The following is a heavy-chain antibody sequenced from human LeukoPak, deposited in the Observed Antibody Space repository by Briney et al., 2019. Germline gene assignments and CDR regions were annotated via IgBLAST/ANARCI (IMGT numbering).Heavy chain of an antibody. D-gene: IGHD1-26*01. CDR3: ARGGSPPEALGDAFDI. Sequence: PGGALRLSCAASGFTFSRYWMRWVRPAPGKGLGRVSRINSDGSSTINADSVKGRFTISRDNAKNTLYLQMNRRRVKDTAVYFCARGGSPPEALGDAFDIWGQGTMVTVSS. CDR2: INSDGSST. J-gene: IGHJ3*02. V-gene: IGHV3-74*01. CDR1: GFTFSRYW.